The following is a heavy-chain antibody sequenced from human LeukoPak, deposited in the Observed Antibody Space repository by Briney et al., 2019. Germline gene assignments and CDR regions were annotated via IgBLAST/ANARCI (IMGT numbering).Heavy chain of an antibody. CDR2: IFYTGTT. J-gene: IGHJ4*02. D-gene: IGHD6-13*01. CDR1: GGSITSYY. Sequence: SETLSLTCAVSGGSITSYYWSWIRQSPGKGLEWIGSIFYTGTTNYNPSLKSRVTISVDTSKNQFSLKLRSVATEDAAAYFCARARWSPYYFDNWGQGTLVTVSS. V-gene: IGHV4-59*01. CDR3: ARARWSPYYFDN.